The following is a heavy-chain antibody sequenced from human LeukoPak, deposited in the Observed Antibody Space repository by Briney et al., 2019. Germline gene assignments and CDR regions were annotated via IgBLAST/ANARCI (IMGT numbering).Heavy chain of an antibody. CDR2: LSSEGTIA. D-gene: IGHD5-18*01. CDR1: GVSSGS. CDR3: AQSVPNSYAFDY. Sequence: PGRSLRLSPVASGVSSGSMHWVRQAPGKGLECVAVLSSEGTIAYYADSVRGRFTISRDSSNNAVFLQMDSLRPEDTAVYYCAQSVPNSYAFDYWGQGDLVTVST. J-gene: IGHJ4*02. V-gene: IGHV3-30*03.